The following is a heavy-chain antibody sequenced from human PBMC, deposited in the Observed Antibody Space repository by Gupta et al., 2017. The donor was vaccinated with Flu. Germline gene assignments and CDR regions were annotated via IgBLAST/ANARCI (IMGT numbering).Heavy chain of an antibody. CDR3: AKGALSWGTYYSMDV. CDR1: GFTFDDYA. V-gene: IGHV3-9*01. J-gene: IGHJ6*02. Sequence: GESGGGLVQPGRSLRLSCAASGFTFDDYAMYWVRQAPGRGLEWVSGITWNSGSIGYADSVKGRFTISRDNAKKSLYLQLNSLRVEDTALYYCAKGALSWGTYYSMDVWGQGTTVTVSS. D-gene: IGHD3-16*01. CDR2: ITWNSGSI.